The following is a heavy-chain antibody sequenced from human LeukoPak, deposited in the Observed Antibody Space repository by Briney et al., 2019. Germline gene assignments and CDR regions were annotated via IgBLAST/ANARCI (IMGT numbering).Heavy chain of an antibody. CDR2: ISGSGGST. CDR1: GLTFSSYA. J-gene: IGHJ4*02. Sequence: PGGSLRLSCAASGLTFSSYAMSWVRQAPGKGLEWVSAISGSGGSTYYADSVKGRFTISRDNSKKTLYLQMNSLRAEDTAVYYCAKDADVGATTLIFDYWGQGTLVTVSS. CDR3: AKDADVGATTLIFDY. V-gene: IGHV3-23*01. D-gene: IGHD1-26*01.